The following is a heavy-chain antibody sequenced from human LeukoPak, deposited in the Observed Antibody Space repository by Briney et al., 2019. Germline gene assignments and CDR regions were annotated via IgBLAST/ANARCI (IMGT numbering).Heavy chain of an antibody. CDR3: AKGSYYDSSGYDPPFDY. Sequence: GGSLRLSCAASGFTFDDYAMHWVRQAPGKGLEWVSGISWNSGSIGYADSVKGRLTISRDNAKNSLYLQMNSLRAEDTALYYCAKGSYYDSSGYDPPFDYWGQGTLVTVSS. CDR1: GFTFDDYA. J-gene: IGHJ4*02. D-gene: IGHD3-22*01. CDR2: ISWNSGSI. V-gene: IGHV3-9*01.